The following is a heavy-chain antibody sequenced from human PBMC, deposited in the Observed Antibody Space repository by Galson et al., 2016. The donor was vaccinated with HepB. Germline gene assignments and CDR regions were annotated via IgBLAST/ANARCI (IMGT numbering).Heavy chain of an antibody. CDR3: ARARPLRARNSMDV. V-gene: IGHV3-30*03. CDR2: ISYDGSLK. CDR1: GFTFSNYG. J-gene: IGHJ6*02. Sequence: SLRLSCAASGFTFSNYGMHWVRQAPGKGLEWVAVISYDGSLKYYGDSGKGRFTITRDNSKNTLYLQMNSLRAKDTAVYYCARARPLRARNSMDVWGQGTTVTVSS. D-gene: IGHD3-10*01.